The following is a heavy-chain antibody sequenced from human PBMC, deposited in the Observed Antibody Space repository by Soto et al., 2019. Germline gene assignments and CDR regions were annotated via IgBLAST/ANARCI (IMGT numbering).Heavy chain of an antibody. V-gene: IGHV4-34*01. Sequence: SETLSLTCAVYGGSFSGYYWSWIRQPPGKGLEWIGEINHSGSTNYNPSLKSRVTISVDTSKNQFSLKLSSVTAADTAVYYCARGRRCGGDCYPYYYYYGMDVWGQGTTVTVSS. CDR3: ARGRRCGGDCYPYYYYYGMDV. CDR1: GGSFSGYY. J-gene: IGHJ6*02. D-gene: IGHD2-21*02. CDR2: INHSGST.